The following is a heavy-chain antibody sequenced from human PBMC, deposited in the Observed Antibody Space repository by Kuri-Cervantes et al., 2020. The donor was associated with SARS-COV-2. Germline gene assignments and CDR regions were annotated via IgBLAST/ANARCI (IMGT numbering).Heavy chain of an antibody. CDR1: GFTFSSYW. J-gene: IGHJ3*02. CDR3: AKALNYYDSSGYLQDAFDI. Sequence: LSLTCAASGFTFSSYWMSWVRQAPGKGLEWVANIKQDGSEKYYVDSVKGRFTISRDNAKNSLYLQMNSLRAEDTAVYYCAKALNYYDSSGYLQDAFDIWGQGTMVTVSS. D-gene: IGHD3-22*01. V-gene: IGHV3-7*01. CDR2: IKQDGSEK.